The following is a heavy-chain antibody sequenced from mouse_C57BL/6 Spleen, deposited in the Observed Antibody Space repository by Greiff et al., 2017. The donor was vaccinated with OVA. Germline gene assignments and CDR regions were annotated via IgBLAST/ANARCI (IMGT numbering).Heavy chain of an antibody. CDR2: ISDGGSYT. D-gene: IGHD1-1*01. J-gene: IGHJ4*01. CDR3: ARDYCSSSYYAMDY. CDR1: GFTFSSYA. Sequence: EVQLVESWGGLVKPGGSLKLSCAASGFTFSSYAMSWVRQTPEKRLEWVATISDGGSYTYYPDNVKGRFTISRDNAKNNLYLQMSHLKSEDTAMYYCARDYCSSSYYAMDYWGQGTSVTVSS. V-gene: IGHV5-4*01.